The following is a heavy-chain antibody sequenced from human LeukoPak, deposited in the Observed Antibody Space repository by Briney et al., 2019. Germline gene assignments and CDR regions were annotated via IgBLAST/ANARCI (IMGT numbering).Heavy chain of an antibody. CDR3: ARHEEESGSYSY. Sequence: SETLSLTCTVSGGSISSYYWSWIRQPPGKGLEWIGYIYYSGSTNYNPSLKSRVTISVDTSKNQFSLKLSSVTAADTAVYYCARHEEESGSYSYWGQGTLVTVSS. D-gene: IGHD1-26*01. V-gene: IGHV4-59*08. J-gene: IGHJ4*02. CDR2: IYYSGST. CDR1: GGSISSYY.